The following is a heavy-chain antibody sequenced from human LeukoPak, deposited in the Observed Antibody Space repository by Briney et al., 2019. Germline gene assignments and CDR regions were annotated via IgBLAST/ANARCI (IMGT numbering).Heavy chain of an antibody. CDR1: GFTFSSYA. CDR3: ARDCGTTVPTGAFDI. Sequence: GGSLRLSCAASGFTFSSYAMHWVRQAPGKGLEWVAVISYDGSNKYYADSVKGRFTISRDNSKNTLYLQMNSLRAEDTAVYYCARDCGTTVPTGAFDIWGQGTMVTVSS. J-gene: IGHJ3*02. V-gene: IGHV3-30-3*01. D-gene: IGHD4-17*01. CDR2: ISYDGSNK.